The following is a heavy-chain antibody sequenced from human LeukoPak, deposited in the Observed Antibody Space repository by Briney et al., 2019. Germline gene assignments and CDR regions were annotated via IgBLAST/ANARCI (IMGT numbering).Heavy chain of an antibody. CDR1: GGSFSGYY. CDR2: INHSGST. Sequence: PSGTLSLTCAVYGGSFSGYYWSWIRQPPGKGLEWIGEINHSGSTNYNPSLKSRVTISVDTSKNQFSLKLSSVTAADTAVYYCARGRSACHFDYWGQGTLVTVSS. J-gene: IGHJ4*02. CDR3: ARGRSACHFDY. D-gene: IGHD3-10*01. V-gene: IGHV4-34*01.